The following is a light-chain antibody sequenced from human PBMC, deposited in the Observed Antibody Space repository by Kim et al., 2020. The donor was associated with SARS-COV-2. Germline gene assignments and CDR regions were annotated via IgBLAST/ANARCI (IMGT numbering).Light chain of an antibody. CDR2: DAS. CDR1: QDISNY. V-gene: IGKV1-33*01. CDR3: QQYDKLHIT. Sequence: DIQMTQSPSSLSASVGDRVTITCQASQDISNYLNWYQQKPGKAPKLLIYDASNLETGVPSRFSGSGSGTDFTFTISSLQPEDIATYYFQQYDKLHITFSGGTKVDIK. J-gene: IGKJ4*01.